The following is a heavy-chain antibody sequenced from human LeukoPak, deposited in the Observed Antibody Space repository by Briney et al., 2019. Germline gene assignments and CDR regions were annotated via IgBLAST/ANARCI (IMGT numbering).Heavy chain of an antibody. J-gene: IGHJ6*03. CDR1: GYTFTSYG. V-gene: IGHV1-18*01. CDR3: ARTPGYSSGWYYYYYMDV. Sequence: ASVKVSCKASGYTFTSYGISWVRQAPGQGLEWMGWISAYNGNTNYAQKLQGRVTMTTDTSTSTAYMELRSLRSDDTAVYYCARTPGYSSGWYYYYYMDVWGKGTTVTVSS. D-gene: IGHD6-19*01. CDR2: ISAYNGNT.